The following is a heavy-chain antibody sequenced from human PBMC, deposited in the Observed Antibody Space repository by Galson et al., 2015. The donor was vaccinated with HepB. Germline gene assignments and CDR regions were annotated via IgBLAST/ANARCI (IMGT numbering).Heavy chain of an antibody. J-gene: IGHJ3*02. CDR2: IIPIFGTA. CDR1: GGSFNTYA. CDR3: ARASLPYQLLGTFDI. D-gene: IGHD2-2*01. Sequence: SVKVSCRASGGSFNTYAISWLRQAPGQGLEWMGGIIPIFGTANYAQKFQDRVTITADESTTTAYMELSSLRSGDTAVYYCARASLPYQLLGTFDIWGQGTMVTVSS. V-gene: IGHV1-69*13.